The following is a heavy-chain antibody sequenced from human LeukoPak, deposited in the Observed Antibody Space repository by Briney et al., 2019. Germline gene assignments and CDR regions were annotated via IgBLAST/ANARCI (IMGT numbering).Heavy chain of an antibody. J-gene: IGHJ6*02. V-gene: IGHV4-61*02. CDR1: GDSISSGNYY. CDR3: ARDLGVATTEFYYYYGMDV. Sequence: PSQTLSLTCTVSGDSISSGNYYWSWIRQPAGKGLEWIGRFYTSGSTNYNPSLKSRVTISVDTSKNQFSLKVTSVTAADTAVYYCARDLGVATTEFYYYYGMDVWGQGTTVTVSS. CDR2: FYTSGST. D-gene: IGHD5-12*01.